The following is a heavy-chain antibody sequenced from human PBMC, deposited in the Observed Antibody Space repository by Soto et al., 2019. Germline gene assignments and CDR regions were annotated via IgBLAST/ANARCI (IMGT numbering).Heavy chain of an antibody. J-gene: IGHJ4*02. CDR1: GGSISSYY. CDR3: AKSPDFFCSSANCYRYYFDY. Sequence: SETLSLTCTVSGGSISSYYWSWIRQPPGKGLEWIGYIYYSGSTNYNPSLKSRVTISVDTLYLQMSGLRAEDTAVYYCAKSPDFFCSSANCYRYYFDYWSQGTLVTVSS. D-gene: IGHD2-2*02. CDR2: IYYSGST. V-gene: IGHV4-59*01.